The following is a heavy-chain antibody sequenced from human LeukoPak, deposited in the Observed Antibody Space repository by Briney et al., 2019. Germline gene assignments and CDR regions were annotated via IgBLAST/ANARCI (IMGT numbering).Heavy chain of an antibody. Sequence: GGSPRLSCAASGFTFGSYSMNWVRQAPGKGLEWVSYISSSSSTIYYADSVKGRFTIPRDNAKNSLYLQMNSLRAEDTAVYYCARMGGTFADYWGQGTLVTVSS. J-gene: IGHJ4*02. CDR2: ISSSSSTI. V-gene: IGHV3-48*04. CDR1: GFTFGSYS. D-gene: IGHD6-25*01. CDR3: ARMGGTFADY.